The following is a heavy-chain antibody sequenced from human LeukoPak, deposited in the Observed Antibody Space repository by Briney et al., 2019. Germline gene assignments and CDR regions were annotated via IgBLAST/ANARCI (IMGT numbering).Heavy chain of an antibody. CDR1: GGSISSSSYY. J-gene: IGHJ4*02. CDR2: IYYSGST. CDR3: ARWVLGWNYEGYYFDY. V-gene: IGHV4-39*01. D-gene: IGHD1-7*01. Sequence: SETLSLTCSVSGGSISSSSYYWGWIRQPPGKGLEWIGSIYYSGSTYYNPSLKSRVTISVDTSKNQFSLKLSSVTAADTAVYYGARWVLGWNYEGYYFDYWGQGTLVTVSS.